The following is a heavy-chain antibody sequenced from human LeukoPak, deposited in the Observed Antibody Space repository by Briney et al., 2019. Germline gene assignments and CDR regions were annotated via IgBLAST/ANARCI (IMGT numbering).Heavy chain of an antibody. D-gene: IGHD6-13*01. CDR2: ISVYNDNT. CDR1: GYIFTSYG. J-gene: IGHJ4*02. V-gene: IGHV1-18*01. CDR3: ARRQEPDYSSWEWSPTSRREEREVWDY. Sequence: ASVKVSCKASGYIFTSYGISWVRQAPGQGLEWMGWISVYNDNTNYVQNLQGRVTMTTDTSTSTAYMELRSLRSDDTAVYYCARRQEPDYSSWEWSPTSRREEREVWDYWGQGTLVTVSS.